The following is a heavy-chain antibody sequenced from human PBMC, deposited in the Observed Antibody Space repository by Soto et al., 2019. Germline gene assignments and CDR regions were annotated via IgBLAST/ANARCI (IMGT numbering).Heavy chain of an antibody. Sequence: SSETLSLTCTVSGGSISSYYWSWIRQPPGKGLEWIGYIYYSGSTNYNPSLKSRVTISVDTSKNQFSLKLSSVTAADTAVYYCARVNNRQWLVGAYDIWSQGTMVTVSS. V-gene: IGHV4-59*01. CDR2: IYYSGST. CDR3: ARVNNRQWLVGAYDI. J-gene: IGHJ3*02. CDR1: GGSISSYY. D-gene: IGHD6-19*01.